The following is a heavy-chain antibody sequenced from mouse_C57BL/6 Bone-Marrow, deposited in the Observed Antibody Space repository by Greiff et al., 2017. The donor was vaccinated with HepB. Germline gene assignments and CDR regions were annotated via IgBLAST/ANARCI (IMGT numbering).Heavy chain of an antibody. V-gene: IGHV5-17*01. D-gene: IGHD1-1*01. Sequence: DVMLVESGGGLVKPGGSLKLSCAASGFTFSDYGMHWVRQAPEKGLEWVAYISSGSSTIYYADTVKGRFTISRDNAKNTLFLQMTSLRAEDTAMYYCARDYGSSHDWYCDVWGTGTTVTVSS. CDR3: ARDYGSSHDWYCDV. CDR1: GFTFSDYG. J-gene: IGHJ1*03. CDR2: ISSGSSTI.